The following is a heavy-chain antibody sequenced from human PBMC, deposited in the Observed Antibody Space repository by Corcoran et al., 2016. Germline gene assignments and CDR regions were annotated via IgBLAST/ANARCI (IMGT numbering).Heavy chain of an antibody. Sequence: VQLVQSGAEVKKPGSSVKGSCKASGGTFSSYAISWVRQAPGQGLEWMGGSIPIFGTANYAQKFQGRVTITADEYTSTAYMELSSMRSEATDVYYCASPSRWLQSSRYAFDIWGQGTMVTVSS. V-gene: IGHV1-69*01. J-gene: IGHJ3*02. CDR2: SIPIFGTA. D-gene: IGHD5-12*01. CDR1: GGTFSSYA. CDR3: ASPSRWLQSSRYAFDI.